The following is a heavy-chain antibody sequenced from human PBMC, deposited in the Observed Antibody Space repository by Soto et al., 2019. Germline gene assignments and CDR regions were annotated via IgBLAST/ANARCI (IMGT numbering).Heavy chain of an antibody. D-gene: IGHD2-8*02. J-gene: IGHJ6*02. CDR1: GYTFTSYY. CDR2: INPSGGST. V-gene: IGHV1-46*01. Sequence: QVQLVQSGAEVKKPGASVKVSCKASGYTFTSYYMHWVRQAPGQGLEWMGIINPSGGSTSYAQKFQGRVTMTRDTSTSTVYMELSSLRSEDTAVYYYARDPHVVYATIYYYGMDVWGQGTTVTVSS. CDR3: ARDPHVVYATIYYYGMDV.